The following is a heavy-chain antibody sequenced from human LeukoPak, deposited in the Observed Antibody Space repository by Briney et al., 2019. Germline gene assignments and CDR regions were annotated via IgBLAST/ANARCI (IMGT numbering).Heavy chain of an antibody. V-gene: IGHV3-74*01. D-gene: IGHD5-18*01. CDR1: GFTISGHW. CDR3: AREATTLVASSRLDY. J-gene: IGHJ4*02. CDR2: INSDGNSI. Sequence: PGGSLRLSCAASGFTISGHWMHWVRQGPGKGLVWVSRINSDGNSIAYADSVKGRFTISRDNANNMLYLQMNSLRAEDTAIYYCAREATTLVASSRLDYWGQGTLVTVSS.